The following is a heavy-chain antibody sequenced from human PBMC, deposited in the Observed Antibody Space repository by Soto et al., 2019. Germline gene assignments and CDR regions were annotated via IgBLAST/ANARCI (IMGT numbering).Heavy chain of an antibody. J-gene: IGHJ4*02. V-gene: IGHV3-21*01. CDR1: GFTFTNHN. CDR3: ARDPPLSVLVVVATDDF. Sequence: EVHLVESGGGLVKPGGSLRLSCAASGFTFTNHNVNWVRQAPGKGLEWVSSISSSSSFRNYADSVKGRFSISRDNDKNLVYLQMDSLRAEDTAVYYCARDPPLSVLVVVATDDFWGQGTLVTVSS. D-gene: IGHD2-21*01. CDR2: ISSSSSFR.